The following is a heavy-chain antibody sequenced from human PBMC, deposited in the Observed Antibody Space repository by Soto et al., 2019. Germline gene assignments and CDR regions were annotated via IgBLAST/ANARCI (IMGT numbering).Heavy chain of an antibody. CDR3: ARDPPPPDY. V-gene: IGHV1-18*01. CDR1: GYSYASYA. J-gene: IGHJ4*02. CDR2: ISAYNGNT. Sequence: GASAKASCKASGYSYASYAISWMRQAPGQGLEWMGWISAYNGNTNYAQKLQGRVTMTTDTSTSTAYMELRSLRSDDTAVYYCARDPPPPDYWGQGTLVTVSS.